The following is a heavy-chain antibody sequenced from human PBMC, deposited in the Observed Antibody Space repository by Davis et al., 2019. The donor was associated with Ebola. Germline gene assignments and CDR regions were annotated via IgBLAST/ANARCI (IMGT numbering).Heavy chain of an antibody. J-gene: IGHJ5*02. Sequence: SETLSLTCTVSGGSISSRSYYWGWIRQPPGKGLEWIGSIYYSGATYYNPSLKSRVTISVDTSKNQFSLKLSSVTAADTAVYYCARDVYWFDPWGPGTLVTVSS. V-gene: IGHV4-39*02. CDR1: GGSISSRSYY. CDR2: IYYSGAT. CDR3: ARDVYWFDP.